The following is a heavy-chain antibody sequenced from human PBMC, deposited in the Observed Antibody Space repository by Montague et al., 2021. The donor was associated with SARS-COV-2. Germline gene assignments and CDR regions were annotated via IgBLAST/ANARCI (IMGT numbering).Heavy chain of an antibody. J-gene: IGHJ6*02. CDR3: ARDQTVLEWIWYGMDV. CDR2: IDNSGNT. CDR1: GGSFSTYY. Sequence: SETLSLTCAVSGGSFSTYYWAWICQSPGKGMERIGNIDNSGNTNYNPYLTSRVPISVDTSSCQFSLYLTAVTAADAAVYYCARDQTVLEWIWYGMDVWGPGTTVTVSS. V-gene: IGHV4-34*01. D-gene: IGHD3-3*01.